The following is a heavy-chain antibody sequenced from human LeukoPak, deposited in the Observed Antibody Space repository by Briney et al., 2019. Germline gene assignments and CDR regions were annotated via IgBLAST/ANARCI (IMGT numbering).Heavy chain of an antibody. V-gene: IGHV6-1*01. CDR1: GDSVSSNSAA. CDR2: TYYRSKWRN. Sequence: SQTLSLTCAISGDSVSSNSAAWNWIRQSPSRGLEWLGRTYYRSKWRNDYAVSVKSRITINPDTSKNHFSLQLNSVTPEDTAVYYCARAISDPYCSSTSCYGYYFDYWGQGTLVTVSS. D-gene: IGHD2-2*01. J-gene: IGHJ4*02. CDR3: ARAISDPYCSSTSCYGYYFDY.